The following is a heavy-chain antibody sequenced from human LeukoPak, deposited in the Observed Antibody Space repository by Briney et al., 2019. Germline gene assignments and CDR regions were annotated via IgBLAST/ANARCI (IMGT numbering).Heavy chain of an antibody. CDR1: GFTVSSNY. CDR3: ARDPYYYDSSGPGGAF. Sequence: TGGSLRLSCAASGFTVSSNYMSWVRQAPGKGLEWVSVIYSGGSTYYADSVKGRFTISRHNSKNTLYLQMNSLRAEDTAVYYCARDPYYYDSSGPGGAFWGQGTLVTVSS. CDR2: IYSGGST. J-gene: IGHJ4*02. V-gene: IGHV3-53*04. D-gene: IGHD3-22*01.